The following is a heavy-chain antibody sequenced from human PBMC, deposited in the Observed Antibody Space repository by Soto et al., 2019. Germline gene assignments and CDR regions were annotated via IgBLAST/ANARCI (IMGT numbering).Heavy chain of an antibody. Sequence: RASVKVSCKASGGTFSSYAISWVRQAPGQGLEWMGGIIPIFGTANYAQKFQGRVTITADESTSTAYMELSSLRAKDTAVYYCARVDAYGDYEREKNKHQNDYWGQGTLVTVSS. CDR3: ARVDAYGDYEREKNKHQNDY. CDR2: IIPIFGTA. D-gene: IGHD4-17*01. CDR1: GGTFSSYA. J-gene: IGHJ4*02. V-gene: IGHV1-69*13.